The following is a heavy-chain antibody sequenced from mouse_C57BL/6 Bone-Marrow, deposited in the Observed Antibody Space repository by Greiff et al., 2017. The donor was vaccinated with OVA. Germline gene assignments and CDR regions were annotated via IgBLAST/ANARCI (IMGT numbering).Heavy chain of an antibody. CDR3: AREATVVSN. D-gene: IGHD1-1*01. Sequence: VQLQQSGPELVKPGASVKISCKASGYAFSSSWMNWVKQRPGKGLEWIGRIYPGDGDTNYNGKFKGKATLTADKSSSTAYMQLSSLTSEDSAVYFCAREATVVSNWGQGTTLTVSS. CDR2: IYPGDGDT. V-gene: IGHV1-82*01. CDR1: GYAFSSSW. J-gene: IGHJ2*01.